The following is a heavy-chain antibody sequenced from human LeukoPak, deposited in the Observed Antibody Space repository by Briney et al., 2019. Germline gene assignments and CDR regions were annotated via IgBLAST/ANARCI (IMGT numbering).Heavy chain of an antibody. J-gene: IGHJ4*02. CDR1: GGSISSYY. D-gene: IGHD3-3*01. CDR3: ARERPQAPFLATLGSYFDY. CDR2: IYYSGST. Sequence: PSETLSLTCTVSGGSISSYYWSWIRQPPGKGLEWIGYIYYSGSTNYNPSLKSRVTISVDTSKNQFSLKLSSVTAADTAVYYCARERPQAPFLATLGSYFDYWGQGTLVTVSS. V-gene: IGHV4-59*01.